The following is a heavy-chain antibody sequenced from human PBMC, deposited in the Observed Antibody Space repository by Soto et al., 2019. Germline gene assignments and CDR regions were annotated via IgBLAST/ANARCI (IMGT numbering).Heavy chain of an antibody. CDR2: IKSYTDGGTT. CDR3: VTERECSGGSCYRH. J-gene: IGHJ4*02. D-gene: IGHD2-15*01. V-gene: IGHV3-15*02. CDR1: GFTFNYAW. Sequence: EVQLVEFGGALVKPGGSLRLSCAASGFTFNYAWMSWVRQAPGKGLEWVGRIKSYTDGGTTDYAAPVKGRFTISRDDSKNTLYLQMNSLKTEDTGLYHCVTERECSGGSCYRHWGQGTLVTVSS.